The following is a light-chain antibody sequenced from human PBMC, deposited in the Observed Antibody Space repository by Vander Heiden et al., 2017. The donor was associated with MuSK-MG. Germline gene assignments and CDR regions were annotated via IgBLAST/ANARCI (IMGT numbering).Light chain of an antibody. V-gene: IGKV3-20*01. J-gene: IGKJ2*01. CDR1: QSGSSTF. CDR2: DTS. CDR3: QQYSIFPDMYT. Sequence: EIVLTQSPGTLSLSPGERATLSCRASQSGSSTFLDWYQQKPGQPPRLLIYDTSSRATGIPDRFSGSGSGTDFTLTISRLEPEDFAVYYCQQYSIFPDMYTFGQGTKLEIK.